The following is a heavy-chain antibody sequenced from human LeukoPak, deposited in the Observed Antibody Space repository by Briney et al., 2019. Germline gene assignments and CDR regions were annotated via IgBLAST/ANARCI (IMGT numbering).Heavy chain of an antibody. Sequence: SETLSLTCAVSGGPISSYFWSWIRQPPGKGLEWIGYVYYGDSTKYNPSLKSRVTISVDTSKNQFSLKLSSVTAADTAVYYCASARRSGNPYYFDYWGQGTLVTVSS. CDR3: ASARRSGNPYYFDY. CDR1: GGPISSYF. CDR2: VYYGDST. D-gene: IGHD2-15*01. V-gene: IGHV4-59*01. J-gene: IGHJ4*02.